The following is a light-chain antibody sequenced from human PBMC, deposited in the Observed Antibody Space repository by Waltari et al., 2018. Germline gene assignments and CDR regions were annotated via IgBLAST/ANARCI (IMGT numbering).Light chain of an antibody. J-gene: IGLJ3*02. V-gene: IGLV2-11*01. CDR3: CSYAGTYRWV. CDR2: ELF. CDR1: SSNVGTYNY. Sequence: QSALTQPRSVSGSPGQSVTISCTGTSSNVGTYNYVSWYQQLPGKAPKLLIAELFILPSGVPDRFSGSKSGYTASLTISGLQAEDEADYYCCSYAGTYRWVFGGGTKVTVL.